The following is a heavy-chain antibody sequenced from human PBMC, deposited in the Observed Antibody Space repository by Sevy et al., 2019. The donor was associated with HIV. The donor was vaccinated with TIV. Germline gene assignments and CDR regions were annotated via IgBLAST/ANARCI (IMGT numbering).Heavy chain of an antibody. CDR3: ARGLDFWSGYYTGIFWFDP. V-gene: IGHV4-34*01. D-gene: IGHD3-3*01. CDR1: GGSFSGYY. J-gene: IGHJ5*02. Sequence: SETLSLACAVYGGSFSGYYWSWIRQPPGKGLEWIGEFNHSGSTNYNPSLKSRVTISVDTSKNQFSLKLSSVTAADTAVYYCARGLDFWSGYYTGIFWFDPWGQGTLVTVSS. CDR2: FNHSGST.